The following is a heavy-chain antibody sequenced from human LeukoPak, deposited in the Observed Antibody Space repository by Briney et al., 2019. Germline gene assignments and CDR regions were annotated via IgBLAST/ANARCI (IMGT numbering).Heavy chain of an antibody. J-gene: IGHJ4*02. Sequence: PSETLSLTCAVYGGSFSGYYWSWIRQPPGKGLEWIGEINHSGSTNYNPSLKSRVTISVDTSKNQFSLKLSSVTAADTAVYYCARGQKRGYCSSTSCYARYYFDYWGQGTLVTVS. CDR2: INHSGST. D-gene: IGHD2-2*01. CDR1: GGSFSGYY. CDR3: ARGQKRGYCSSTSCYARYYFDY. V-gene: IGHV4-34*01.